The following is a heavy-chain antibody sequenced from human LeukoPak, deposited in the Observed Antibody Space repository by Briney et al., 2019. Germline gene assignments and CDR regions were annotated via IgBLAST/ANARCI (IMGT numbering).Heavy chain of an antibody. Sequence: ASVKVSCKASGYTFNNHYMYWVRQAPGQGLEWMGVINPSGGSTSYAQKFQGRVTMTRDTSTRAVYMEVNSLRSEDTAVYYCARQGTYSSAIGMGYWGQGTLVTVSS. CDR1: GYTFNNHY. CDR3: ARQGTYSSAIGMGY. V-gene: IGHV1-46*02. J-gene: IGHJ4*02. D-gene: IGHD6-19*01. CDR2: INPSGGST.